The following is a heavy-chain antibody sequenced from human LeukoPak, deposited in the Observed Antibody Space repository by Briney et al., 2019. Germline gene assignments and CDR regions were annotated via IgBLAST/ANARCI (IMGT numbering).Heavy chain of an antibody. J-gene: IGHJ6*03. V-gene: IGHV4-59*01. D-gene: IGHD3-22*01. CDR2: IYNSGNT. CDR3: ARLYYYDSSDFALYYYYYYMDV. Sequence: SPSETLSLTCTVSGGSISSYFWSWIRQPPGKGLEWIGYIYNSGNTNYNPSLKSRVTIPVDTSKNQFSLKLSSVTAADTAVYYCARLYYYDSSDFALYYYYYYMDVWGKGATVTVSS. CDR1: GGSISSYF.